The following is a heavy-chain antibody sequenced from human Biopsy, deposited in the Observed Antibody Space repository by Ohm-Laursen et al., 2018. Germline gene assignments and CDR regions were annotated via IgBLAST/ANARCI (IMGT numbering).Heavy chain of an antibody. CDR3: TVDLGRGFH. V-gene: IGHV3-15*01. J-gene: IGHJ4*02. CDR2: IKSKSDGEAT. CDR1: GFTFTHAW. Sequence: SLRLSCAAAGFTFTHAWMSWVRQGPGKELEWLGRIKSKSDGEATDYAAAVQGRFAISRDDSTNTFYLQMNSLKSEDTGVFYCTVDLGRGFHWGQGTLVTVSS. D-gene: IGHD5-12*01.